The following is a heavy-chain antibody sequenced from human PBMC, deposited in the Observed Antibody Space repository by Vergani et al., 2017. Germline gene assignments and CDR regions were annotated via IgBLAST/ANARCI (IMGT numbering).Heavy chain of an antibody. J-gene: IGHJ5*02. CDR3: AGASGSHLQNWFDP. V-gene: IGHV1-69*02. Sequence: QVQLVQSGAEVKKPGSSVKVSCKASGGTFSSYTISWVRQAPGQGLEWMGRIIPILGIANYAQKFQGRVKITADKYTSTASMALSSLRSEDTGVYYWAGASGSHLQNWFDPWGQGHLVIASS. CDR1: GGTFSSYT. CDR2: IIPILGIA. D-gene: IGHD3-10*01.